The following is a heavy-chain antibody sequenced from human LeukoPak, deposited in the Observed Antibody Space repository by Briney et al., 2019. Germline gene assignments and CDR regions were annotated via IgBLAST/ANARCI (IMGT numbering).Heavy chain of an antibody. Sequence: GGSLRLSCAASGFTFSSNYMSWVRQAPGKGLEWVSVIYSGGSTYYADSVKGRFTTSRHNSKNTLYLQMNSLRAEDTAVYYCARGPYSGYHTYYYYGMDVWGQGTTVTVSS. CDR2: IYSGGST. J-gene: IGHJ6*02. CDR1: GFTFSSNY. CDR3: ARGPYSGYHTYYYYGMDV. D-gene: IGHD5-12*01. V-gene: IGHV3-53*04.